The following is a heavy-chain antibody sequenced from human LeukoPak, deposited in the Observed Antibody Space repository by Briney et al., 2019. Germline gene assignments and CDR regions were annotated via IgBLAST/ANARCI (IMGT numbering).Heavy chain of an antibody. CDR1: GYTFTGYY. V-gene: IGHV1-2*02. CDR2: INPNSGGT. Sequence: ASVKVSCKASGYTFTGYYMHWVRQAPGQGLEWMGWINPNSGGTNYAQKFQGRVTMTRDTSISTAYMELSRLRSDDTAVYYCARELYYDILTGYSNWFDPWGQGPLVTVSS. CDR3: ARELYYDILTGYSNWFDP. J-gene: IGHJ5*02. D-gene: IGHD3-9*01.